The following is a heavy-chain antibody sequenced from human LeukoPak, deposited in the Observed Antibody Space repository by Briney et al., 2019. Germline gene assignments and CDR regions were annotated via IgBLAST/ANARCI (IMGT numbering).Heavy chain of an antibody. J-gene: IGHJ4*02. CDR2: IYHSGST. V-gene: IGHV4-38-2*02. D-gene: IGHD3-22*01. CDR3: ARSGNVGSAYSPPDY. Sequence: SETLSLTCTVSSYSISSGYYWGWIRQPPGTGLEWTGSIYHSGSTFYKPSLKSRVTISIDTSKNQFSLKLNSVTAADTAIYYCARSGNVGSAYSPPDYWGQGTLVTVSS. CDR1: SYSISSGYY.